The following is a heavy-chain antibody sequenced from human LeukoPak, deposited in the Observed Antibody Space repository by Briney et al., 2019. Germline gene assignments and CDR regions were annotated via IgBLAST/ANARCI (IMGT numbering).Heavy chain of an antibody. V-gene: IGHV4-34*01. J-gene: IGHJ3*02. Sequence: SETLSLTCAVYGGSFSGYYWSWIRQPPGKGLEWIGEINHSGSTYYNPSLKSRVTISVDTSKNQFSLKLSSVTAADTTVYYCARDRHGDSINLKGSAFDIWGQGTMVTVSS. D-gene: IGHD4-17*01. CDR1: GGSFSGYY. CDR3: ARDRHGDSINLKGSAFDI. CDR2: INHSGST.